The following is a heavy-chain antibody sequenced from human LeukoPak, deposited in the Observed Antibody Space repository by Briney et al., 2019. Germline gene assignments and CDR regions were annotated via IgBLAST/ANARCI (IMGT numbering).Heavy chain of an antibody. CDR1: GFTFSSYA. V-gene: IGHV3-23*01. J-gene: IGHJ4*02. CDR2: ISGSGGST. D-gene: IGHD3-22*01. Sequence: PGGSLRLSCAASGFTFSSYAMSWVRQAPGKGLEWVSAISGSGGSTYYADSVKGRFTISRDTSKNTMYLQMNSLRAEDTGVYYRAKEADYYDSSGYYSFDYWGQGTLVTVSS. CDR3: AKEADYYDSSGYYSFDY.